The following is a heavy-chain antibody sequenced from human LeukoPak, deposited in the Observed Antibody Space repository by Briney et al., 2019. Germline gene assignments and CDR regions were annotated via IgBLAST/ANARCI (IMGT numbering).Heavy chain of an antibody. CDR3: ARGKGVLRFLEWFPNWFDL. D-gene: IGHD3-3*01. V-gene: IGHV1-69*13. CDR1: GGTFSGYA. CDR2: IIPIFGTA. J-gene: IGHJ5*02. Sequence: ASVKVSCKASGGTFSGYAISWVRQAPGQGLEWMGGIIPIFGTANYAQKFQGRVTITADESTSTAYMELSSLRSEDTAVYYCARGKGVLRFLEWFPNWFDLWGQGTLVTVSS.